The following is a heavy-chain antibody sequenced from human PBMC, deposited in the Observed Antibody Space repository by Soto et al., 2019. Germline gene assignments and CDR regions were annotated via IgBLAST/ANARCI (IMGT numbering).Heavy chain of an antibody. D-gene: IGHD3-3*01. CDR1: GYTFTSYD. CDR3: ASCDERYDFWSGSYYMDV. Sequence: ASVKVSCKASGYTFTSYDINWVRQATGQGFEWMGWMNPNSGNTGYAQKFQGRVTMTRNTSISTAYMELSSLRSEDTAVYYCASCDERYDFWSGSYYMDVWGKGTTDTGS. J-gene: IGHJ6*03. CDR2: MNPNSGNT. V-gene: IGHV1-8*01.